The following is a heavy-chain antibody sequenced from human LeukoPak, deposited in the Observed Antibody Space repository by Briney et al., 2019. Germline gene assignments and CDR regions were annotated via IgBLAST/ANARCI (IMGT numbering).Heavy chain of an antibody. CDR1: GFTFSSYS. D-gene: IGHD6-13*01. Sequence: SGRSLRLSCAASGFTFSSYSMNWVRQAPGKGLERVSSIIISSNYIYYADSVKGRFTISRDNAKNSLYLQMNSLRAEDTAVYYCARDKIAAAGTDYYYGMDVWGQGTTVTVSS. V-gene: IGHV3-21*01. CDR2: IIISSNYI. CDR3: ARDKIAAAGTDYYYGMDV. J-gene: IGHJ6*02.